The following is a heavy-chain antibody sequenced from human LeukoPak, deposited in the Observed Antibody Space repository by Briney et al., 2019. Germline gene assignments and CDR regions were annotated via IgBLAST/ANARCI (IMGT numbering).Heavy chain of an antibody. J-gene: IGHJ6*03. CDR2: INHSGST. D-gene: IGHD1-1*01. CDR1: SGSFGGYY. Sequence: SETLSLTCDVYSGSFGGYYWSWIRQPPGKGLEWIGEINHSGSTSYNPSLKSRVSISVDASKNQFSLKLTSVTAADAAVYYCARESGGAGEVHLEPYYFYYMDVWGKGTTITVSS. CDR3: ARESGGAGEVHLEPYYFYYMDV. V-gene: IGHV4-34*01.